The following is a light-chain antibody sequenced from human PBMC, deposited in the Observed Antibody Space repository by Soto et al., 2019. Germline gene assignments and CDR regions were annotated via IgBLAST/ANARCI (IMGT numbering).Light chain of an antibody. CDR3: PQYGSSPFT. CDR2: GAS. J-gene: IGKJ3*01. CDR1: QSVSANY. Sequence: EVVLTQSPATLSLSPGERATLSCRANQSVSANYLAWYQQQPGQAPRLLIYGASSRATGIPDRFSGSGSGTAFTLTISRLEPEDFAVFYCPQYGSSPFTFGPGTKVDIK. V-gene: IGKV3-20*01.